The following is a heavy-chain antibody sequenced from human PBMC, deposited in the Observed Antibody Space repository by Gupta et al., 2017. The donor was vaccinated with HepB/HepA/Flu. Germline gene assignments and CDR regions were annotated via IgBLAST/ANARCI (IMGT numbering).Heavy chain of an antibody. J-gene: IGHJ5*02. D-gene: IGHD3-16*01. CDR2: LYDNEST. CDR1: GGSISNFY. Sequence: QVHLQASGPGLVNPSETLPLTCVVSGGSISNFYRCWIRLPPGKGLEWIGYLYDNESTNYNPSVRSRVTMAVDTSKTQFSLRLTSVTAADTAIYYCARHDFGLRRWGDPWGQGTLVIVSS. CDR3: ARHDFGLRRWGDP. V-gene: IGHV4-59*08.